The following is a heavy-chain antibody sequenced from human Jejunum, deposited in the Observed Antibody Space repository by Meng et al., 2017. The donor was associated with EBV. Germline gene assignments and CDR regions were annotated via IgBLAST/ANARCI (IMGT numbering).Heavy chain of an antibody. J-gene: IGHJ4*02. CDR3: ARYGSGYFPALWY. CDR1: GDSISSSNW. Sequence: QVQRQDAGPGLVKPPGTCSLTCAVSGDSISSSNWWSWVRQPPGKGLEWIGEIYHSGSTNYNPSLKSRVTISVDKSKNQFSLKLSSVTAADTAVYYCARYGSGYFPALWYWGQGTLVTVSS. D-gene: IGHD3-3*01. V-gene: IGHV4-4*03. CDR2: IYHSGST.